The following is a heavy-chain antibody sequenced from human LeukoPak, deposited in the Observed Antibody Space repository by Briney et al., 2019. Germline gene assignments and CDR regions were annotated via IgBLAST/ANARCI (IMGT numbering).Heavy chain of an antibody. CDR3: ARGMYSSSSFDP. Sequence: GGSLRLSCAGSGFTFRIYAMSWVRQAPGKGLEWVSAISGSGGSTYYADSVKGRFTISRDNSKNTLYLQMNSLRAEDTAVYYCARGMYSSSSFDPWGQGTLVTVSS. CDR2: ISGSGGST. D-gene: IGHD6-6*01. CDR1: GFTFRIYA. J-gene: IGHJ5*02. V-gene: IGHV3-23*01.